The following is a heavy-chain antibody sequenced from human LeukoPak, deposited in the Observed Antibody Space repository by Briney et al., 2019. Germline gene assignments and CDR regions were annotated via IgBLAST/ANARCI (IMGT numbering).Heavy chain of an antibody. V-gene: IGHV4-38-2*02. CDR1: GYPISSGYY. Sequence: SETLSLTCTVSGYPISSGYYWGWIRQPPGKGLEWIGSIYHSGSTYYNPSLKSRVTISVDTTKNQFSLKLSSVTAADTAVYYCARARREMVDYWGQGTLVTVSS. D-gene: IGHD5-24*01. CDR3: ARARREMVDY. CDR2: IYHSGST. J-gene: IGHJ4*02.